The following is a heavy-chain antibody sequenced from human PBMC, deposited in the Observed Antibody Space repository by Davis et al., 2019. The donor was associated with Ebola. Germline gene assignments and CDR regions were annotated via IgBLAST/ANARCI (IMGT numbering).Heavy chain of an antibody. V-gene: IGHV4-59*01. J-gene: IGHJ6*02. CDR3: ARDQDYYGSGSYYRRTRGYYGMDV. CDR1: GGSISSYY. CDR2: IYYSGST. Sequence: PSETLSLTCTVSGGSISSYYWSWIRQPPGKGLEWIGYIYYSGSTNYNPSLKSRVTISVDTSKNQFSLKLSSVTAADTAVYYCARDQDYYGSGSYYRRTRGYYGMDVWGQGTTVTVSS. D-gene: IGHD3-10*01.